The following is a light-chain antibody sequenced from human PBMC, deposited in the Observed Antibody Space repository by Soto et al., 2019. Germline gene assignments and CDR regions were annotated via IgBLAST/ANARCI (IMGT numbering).Light chain of an antibody. Sequence: QSALTQPASVSGSPGQSITISCTGTTTDVGAYNYVSWYQQHPGKAPKLMIYDVTNRPSGVSDRFSGSKSGNTASLTISGLQAEDDADYYCTSVSSSVKMVFGGGTKVTVL. CDR3: TSVSSSVKMV. V-gene: IGLV2-14*03. J-gene: IGLJ3*02. CDR2: DVT. CDR1: TTDVGAYNY.